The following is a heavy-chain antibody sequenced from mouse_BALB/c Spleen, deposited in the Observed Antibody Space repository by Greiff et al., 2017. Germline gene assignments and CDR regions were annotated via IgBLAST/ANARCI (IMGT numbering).Heavy chain of an antibody. V-gene: IGHV1-80*01. Sequence: QVQLQQPGAELVKPGTSVKLSCKASGYNFTSYWINWVKLRPGQGLEWIGRIYPGDGDTNYNGKFKGKATLTADKSSSTAYMQLSSLTSVDSAVYFCARSGASTVVAKDAMDYWGQGTSVTVSS. CDR1: GYNFTSYW. CDR3: ARSGASTVVAKDAMDY. D-gene: IGHD1-1*01. CDR2: IYPGDGDT. J-gene: IGHJ4*01.